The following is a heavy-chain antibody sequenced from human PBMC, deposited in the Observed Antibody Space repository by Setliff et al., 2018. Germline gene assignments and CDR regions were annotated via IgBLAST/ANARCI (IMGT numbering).Heavy chain of an antibody. Sequence: ASVKVSCKASGYPFISYDINWVRKAPGQGLEWMWWMNHNSGKTGYAQKFQGRVIMTRNTSISTAYLELNTLRSDDTAVYYCARERYFDYWGQGTLVTVSS. J-gene: IGHJ4*02. CDR3: ARERYFDY. CDR1: GYPFISYD. CDR2: MNHNSGKT. V-gene: IGHV1-8*02.